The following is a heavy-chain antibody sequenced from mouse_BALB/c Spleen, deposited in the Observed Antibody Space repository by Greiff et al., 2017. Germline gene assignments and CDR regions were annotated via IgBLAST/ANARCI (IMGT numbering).Heavy chain of an antibody. V-gene: IGHV5-6-3*01. CDR2: INSNGGST. Sequence: EVKVVESGGGLVQPGGSLKLSCAASGFTFSSYGMSWVRQTPDKRLELVATINSNGGSTYYPDSVKGRFTISRDNAKNTLYLQMSSLKSEDTAMYYCARGEGWFAYWGQGTLVTVSA. J-gene: IGHJ3*01. CDR3: ARGEGWFAY. CDR1: GFTFSSYG.